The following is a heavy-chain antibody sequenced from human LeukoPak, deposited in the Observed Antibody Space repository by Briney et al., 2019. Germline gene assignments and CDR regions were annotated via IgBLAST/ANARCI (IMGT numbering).Heavy chain of an antibody. J-gene: IGHJ4*02. V-gene: IGHV4-61*08. D-gene: IGHD4-17*01. CDR1: GGSISSGGYY. CDR3: ARHLDVPYGDYLTFDY. CDR2: IYYSGST. Sequence: PSETLSLTCTVSGGSISSGGYYWSWLRQHPGRGLEWVGYIYYSGSTNYNPSLKNRVTMSVYTSKNQFTLKLSSVTAADTAVYYCARHLDVPYGDYLTFDYWGQGTRVTVSS.